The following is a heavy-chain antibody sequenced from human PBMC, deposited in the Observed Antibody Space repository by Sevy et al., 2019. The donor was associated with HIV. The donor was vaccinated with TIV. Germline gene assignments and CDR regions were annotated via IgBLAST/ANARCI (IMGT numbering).Heavy chain of an antibody. V-gene: IGHV3-21*01. J-gene: IGHJ6*02. CDR2: ITSSSSFI. CDR1: GFTFRSYS. CDR3: ARPTSGLSEYEPLDNARFYGMDV. D-gene: IGHD1-20*01. Sequence: GGYLRLSCAASGFTFRSYSMNWVRQAPGRGLEWVSSITSSSSFIFYADSVKGRFTISRDNAKNSLFLQMNSLRAEDTAVYYCARPTSGLSEYEPLDNARFYGMDVWGQGTTVIVSS.